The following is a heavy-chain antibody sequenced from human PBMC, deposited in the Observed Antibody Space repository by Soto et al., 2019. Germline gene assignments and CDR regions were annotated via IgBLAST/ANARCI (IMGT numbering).Heavy chain of an antibody. Sequence: HPGGSLRLSCAASGFTFSSYAMSWVRQAPGKGLEWVSAISGSGGSTYYADSVKGRFTISRDNSKNTLYLQMNSLRAEDTAVYYCAKGGSFSGSFFPLLHFDYWGQGTLVTVSS. CDR2: ISGSGGST. V-gene: IGHV3-23*01. J-gene: IGHJ4*02. CDR1: GFTFSSYA. D-gene: IGHD1-26*01. CDR3: AKGGSFSGSFFPLLHFDY.